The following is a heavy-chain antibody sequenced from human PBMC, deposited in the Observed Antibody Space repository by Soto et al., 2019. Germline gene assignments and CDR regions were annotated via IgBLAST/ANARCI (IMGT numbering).Heavy chain of an antibody. J-gene: IGHJ6*02. CDR1: GFTFDDYA. CDR3: AKDIGYNSAGTTTDQRTYYYYGMDV. CDR2: ISWDGGST. Sequence: GGSLRLSCAASGFTFDDYAMHWVRQAPGKGLEWVSLISWDGGSTYYADSVKGRFTISRDNSKNSLYLQMNSLRAEDTALYYCAKDIGYNSAGTTTDQRTYYYYGMDVWGQGTTVTVSS. V-gene: IGHV3-43D*03. D-gene: IGHD1-7*01.